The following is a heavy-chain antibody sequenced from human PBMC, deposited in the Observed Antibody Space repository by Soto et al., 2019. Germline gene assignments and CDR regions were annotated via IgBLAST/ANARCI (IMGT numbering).Heavy chain of an antibody. CDR1: AGTSSSYA. D-gene: IGHD2-15*01. V-gene: IGHV3-30-3*01. J-gene: IGHJ3*02. CDR3: SIVVAATAEDAFDI. Sequence: GGALRLPCAASAGTSSSYATLWGRQSPGKELEWVAVISYDGSNKYYADSVKGRSTISRDNSKNTLYLQMNSLRAENTAVYYCSIVVAATAEDAFDIRAQGTLVTVS. CDR2: ISYDGSNK.